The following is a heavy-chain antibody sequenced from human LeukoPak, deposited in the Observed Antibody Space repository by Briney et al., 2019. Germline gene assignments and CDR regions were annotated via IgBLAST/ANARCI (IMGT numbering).Heavy chain of an antibody. Sequence: SETLSLTCTVSSASGSSYHWSWTRQPAGKGLEWIGRIYSSGSTSYNPSLKSRVTMSIDTSKNQFSLKLNSVTAADTAVYYCARDHNVYGSATYPDWGQGTLVTVSS. CDR1: SASGSSYH. CDR3: ARDHNVYGSATYPD. V-gene: IGHV4-4*07. CDR2: IYSSGST. J-gene: IGHJ4*02. D-gene: IGHD3-10*01.